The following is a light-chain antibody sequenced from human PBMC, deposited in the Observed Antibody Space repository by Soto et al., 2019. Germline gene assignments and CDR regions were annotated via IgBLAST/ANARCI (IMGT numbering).Light chain of an antibody. J-gene: IGLJ1*01. V-gene: IGLV1-40*01. CDR1: SSNIGAGYD. Sequence: QSVLAQPPSVSGAPGQKVTISCTGSSSNIGAGYDLHWYQQLPGTAPKLLLYGNSNRPSGVPDPFSGSKSGTSASLAITGLQAEDEADYYCQSYDSSLSAYVFGTGTKVTVL. CDR3: QSYDSSLSAYV. CDR2: GNS.